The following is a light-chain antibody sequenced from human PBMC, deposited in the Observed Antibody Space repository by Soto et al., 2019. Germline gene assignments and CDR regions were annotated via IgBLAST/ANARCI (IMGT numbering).Light chain of an antibody. Sequence: AIEMTQSPSSLSASVGDRVTITCRASQGIRNDLGWYQQKPGKAPTRLIYGASRLQSGVPSRFGGSGSGTDFTLTISSLQPEDFATYYCLQYNNCPITFGQGTKLEIK. CDR2: GAS. CDR3: LQYNNCPIT. J-gene: IGKJ5*01. CDR1: QGIRND. V-gene: IGKV1-6*01.